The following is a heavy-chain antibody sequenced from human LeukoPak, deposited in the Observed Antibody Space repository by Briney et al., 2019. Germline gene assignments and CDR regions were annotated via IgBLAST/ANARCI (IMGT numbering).Heavy chain of an antibody. D-gene: IGHD6-13*01. Sequence: GGSLRLSCAASGFTFSSYGMHWVRQAPGKGLEWVAFIRYNGSNKYYADSVKGRFTISRDNSKNTLYLQMNSLRAEDTAVYYCAKQKIAAAGRPYYFDYWGQGTLVTVSS. V-gene: IGHV3-30*02. CDR1: GFTFSSYG. CDR2: IRYNGSNK. J-gene: IGHJ4*02. CDR3: AKQKIAAAGRPYYFDY.